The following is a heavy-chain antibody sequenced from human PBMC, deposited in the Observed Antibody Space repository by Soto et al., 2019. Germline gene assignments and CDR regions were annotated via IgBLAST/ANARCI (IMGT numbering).Heavy chain of an antibody. D-gene: IGHD4-17*01. CDR3: AKAGGYGDLDY. J-gene: IGHJ4*02. CDR1: GFTFSSYG. CDR2: ISYDGTNK. V-gene: IGHV3-30*18. Sequence: GGSLRLSCAASGFTFSSYGMHWVRQAPGKGLEWVAFISYDGTNKYYSDSVKGRFTISRDNSKNTLYLQMNSLRAEDTTVYYCAKAGGYGDLDYWGQGSLVTVSS.